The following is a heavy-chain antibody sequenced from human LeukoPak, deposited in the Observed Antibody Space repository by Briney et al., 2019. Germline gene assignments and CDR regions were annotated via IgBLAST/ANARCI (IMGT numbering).Heavy chain of an antibody. D-gene: IGHD2-2*01. CDR1: GYTFTSYD. V-gene: IGHV1-69*05. CDR2: IIPIFGTA. CDR3: ARVIGRPGRPYCSSTSCYRTMSFDP. J-gene: IGHJ5*02. Sequence: SVKVSCKASGYTFTSYDINWVRQAPGQGLEWMGGIIPIFGTANYAQKFQGRVTITTDESTSTAYMELSSLRSEDTAVYYCARVIGRPGRPYCSSTSCYRTMSFDPWGQGTLVTVSS.